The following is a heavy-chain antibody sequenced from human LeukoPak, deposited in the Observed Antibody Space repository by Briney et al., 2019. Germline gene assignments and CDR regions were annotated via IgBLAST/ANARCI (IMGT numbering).Heavy chain of an antibody. J-gene: IGHJ4*02. V-gene: IGHV3-7*01. Sequence: GGSLRLSCGASGFTFDDYWMSWVRQAPGQGLEWVANINQDGSEKYYLDSAKGRFTISRDNARNSLYLQVNSLRAEDTAVYYCAKTVTTFDYWGQGTLVTVSS. CDR3: AKTVTTFDY. D-gene: IGHD4-17*01. CDR2: INQDGSEK. CDR1: GFTFDDYW.